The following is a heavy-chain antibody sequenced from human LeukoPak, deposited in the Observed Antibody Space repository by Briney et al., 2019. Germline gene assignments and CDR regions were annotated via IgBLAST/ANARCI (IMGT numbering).Heavy chain of an antibody. CDR3: ASSTSYYYDTSGYFEY. CDR1: GGFIGSSSFY. J-gene: IGHJ4*02. Sequence: SETLSLTCTVSGGFIGSSSFYWAWIRQTPGKGLGWIGSLAYSVSTYYKSSLKSRVTLSVDAAKNQFSLNLTSVTAADTALFYCASSTSYYYDTSGYFEYWGQGILVTVSS. D-gene: IGHD3-22*01. CDR2: LAYSVST. V-gene: IGHV4-39*01.